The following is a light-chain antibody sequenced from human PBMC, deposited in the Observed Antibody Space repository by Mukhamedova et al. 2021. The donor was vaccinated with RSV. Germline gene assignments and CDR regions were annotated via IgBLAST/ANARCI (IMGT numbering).Light chain of an antibody. J-gene: IGLJ1*01. CDR3: SSYTTSATYV. CDR1: GHYNF. V-gene: IGLV2-14*04. CDR2: AVS. Sequence: GHYNFVSWYQQHPGKAPNVMIYAVSNRPSGVSNRFSGSKSGNTASLTIPGLQAEDEADYYCSSYTTSATYVFGTGTKVTGL.